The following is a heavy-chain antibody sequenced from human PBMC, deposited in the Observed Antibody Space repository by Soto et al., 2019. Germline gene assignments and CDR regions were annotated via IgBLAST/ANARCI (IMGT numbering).Heavy chain of an antibody. CDR3: ARLGGCYQAFDQ. D-gene: IGHD3-22*01. V-gene: IGHV4-61*05. J-gene: IGHJ4*02. CDR1: GGSISSSSYY. CDR2: IYYSGST. Sequence: SETLSLTCTVSGGSISSSSYYWGWIRQPPGKGLEWIGYIYYSGSTTYNPSLKSRVTISVDTSKNQFSLKLNSVTAADTAVYYCARLGGCYQAFDQWGQGSLVTVSS.